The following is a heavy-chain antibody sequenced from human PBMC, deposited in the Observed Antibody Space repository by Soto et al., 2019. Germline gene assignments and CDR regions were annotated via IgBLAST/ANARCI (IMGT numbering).Heavy chain of an antibody. Sequence: GGSLRLSCAASGFTFSSYSMNWVRQAPGKGLEWVSSISSSSSYIYYADSVKGRFTISRDNAKNSLYLQMNSLRAEDTAVYYCARDEGMIELRPLDYWGQGTLVTVSS. D-gene: IGHD3-22*01. V-gene: IGHV3-21*01. J-gene: IGHJ4*02. CDR3: ARDEGMIELRPLDY. CDR1: GFTFSSYS. CDR2: ISSSSSYI.